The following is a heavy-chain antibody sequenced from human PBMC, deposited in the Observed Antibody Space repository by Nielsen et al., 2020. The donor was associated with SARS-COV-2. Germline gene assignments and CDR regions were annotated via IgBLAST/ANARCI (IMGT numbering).Heavy chain of an antibody. CDR1: GFTFDDYT. CDR2: ISWDGGGT. CDR3: ASLRGN. J-gene: IGHJ4*02. D-gene: IGHD3-16*01. Sequence: GESLKISCAASGFTFDDYTMHWVRQAPGKGLEWVSLISWDGGGTYYADSVKGRFTISRDNSKNSLYLQMNSLRTEDTALYYCASLRGNWGQGTLVTVSS. V-gene: IGHV3-43*01.